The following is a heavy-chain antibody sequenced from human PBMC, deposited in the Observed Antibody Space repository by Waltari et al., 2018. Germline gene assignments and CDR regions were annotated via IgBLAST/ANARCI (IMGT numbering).Heavy chain of an antibody. J-gene: IGHJ3*02. Sequence: QVQLQESGPGLVKPSETLSLTCPVSGGSISSYYWSWLRQPPGKGLEWIGYIYYSGSTNYNPSLKGRVTISVDTSKNQFSRKLSSVTAADTAVHYCARATRPDDAFDIWGQGTMVTVSS. V-gene: IGHV4-59*01. CDR1: GGSISSYY. CDR3: ARATRPDDAFDI. CDR2: IYYSGST.